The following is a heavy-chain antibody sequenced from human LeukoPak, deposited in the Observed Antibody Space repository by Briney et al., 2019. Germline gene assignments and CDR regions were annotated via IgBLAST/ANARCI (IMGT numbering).Heavy chain of an antibody. CDR3: ARAHRRNKIFKNYYGSGSYCDY. D-gene: IGHD3-10*01. Sequence: SETLSLTYAVYGGSFSGYYWSWIRQPPGKGLEWIGEINHSGSTNYNPYLKTRVTTSVDTSKNQFSLKLSAVTAADTAVYYCARAHRRNKIFKNYYGSGSYCDYWGQGTLVTVSS. V-gene: IGHV4-34*01. CDR1: GGSFSGYY. CDR2: INHSGST. J-gene: IGHJ4*02.